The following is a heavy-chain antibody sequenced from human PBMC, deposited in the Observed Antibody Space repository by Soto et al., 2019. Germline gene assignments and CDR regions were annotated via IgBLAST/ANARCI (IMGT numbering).Heavy chain of an antibody. CDR1: GFTFRNYA. J-gene: IGHJ4*02. CDR2: ISGSGDST. D-gene: IGHD1-26*01. Sequence: EVQLLESGGGLVQPGGSLRLSCAASGFTFRNYAMNWVRQAPVKGLEWVSVISGSGDSTYHADSVKGRFTISRDNSKNTLYLQLNSLRAEDTAEYYCARRGSGSYYDYWGQGTLVTVSS. CDR3: ARRGSGSYYDY. V-gene: IGHV3-23*01.